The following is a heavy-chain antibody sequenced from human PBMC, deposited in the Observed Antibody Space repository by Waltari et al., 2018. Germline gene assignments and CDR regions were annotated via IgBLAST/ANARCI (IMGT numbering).Heavy chain of an antibody. Sequence: QVQLQQWGAGLLKPSETLSLTCAVYGGSFSGYYWSWIRQPPGKGPAWLGEINHSGSTNYNPSLKSRVTISVDTSKNQFSLKLSSVTAADTAVYYCARGALYYDFWSGYYTNTYFDYWGQGTLVTVSS. D-gene: IGHD3-3*01. CDR1: GGSFSGYY. CDR3: ARGALYYDFWSGYYTNTYFDY. J-gene: IGHJ4*02. V-gene: IGHV4-34*01. CDR2: INHSGST.